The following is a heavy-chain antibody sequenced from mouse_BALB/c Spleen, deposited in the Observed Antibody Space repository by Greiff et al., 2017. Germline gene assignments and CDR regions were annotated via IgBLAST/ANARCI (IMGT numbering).Heavy chain of an antibody. D-gene: IGHD2-10*02. V-gene: IGHV2-4-1*01. CDR3: ARGKYGNYCYAMDY. CDR2: IWSGGST. CDR1: GFSLTSYG. Sequence: QVQLQQSGPGLVQPSQSLSITCTVSGFSLTSYGVHWVRQSPGKGLEWLGVIWSGGSTDYNAAFISRLSISKDNSKSQVFFKMNSLQADDTAIYYCARGKYGNYCYAMDYWGQGTSVTVSS. J-gene: IGHJ4*01.